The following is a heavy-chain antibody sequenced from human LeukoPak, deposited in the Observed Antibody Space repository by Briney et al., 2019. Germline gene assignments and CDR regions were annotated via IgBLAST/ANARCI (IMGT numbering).Heavy chain of an antibody. Sequence: PGGSLRLSCAASGFSFSDYYMSWIRQAPGKGLECVSTIVGSGSTTDYADSVKGRFTISRDNAKNSLYLQMNSLRAEDTAVYYCVRGNYGFDYWGQGTLVTVSS. CDR3: VRGNYGFDY. D-gene: IGHD4-11*01. CDR1: GFSFSDYY. J-gene: IGHJ4*02. V-gene: IGHV3-11*01. CDR2: IVGSGSTT.